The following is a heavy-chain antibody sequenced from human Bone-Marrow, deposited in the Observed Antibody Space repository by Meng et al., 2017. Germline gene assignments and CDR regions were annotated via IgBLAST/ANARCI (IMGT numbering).Heavy chain of an antibody. CDR3: ARAILGVDPETYYYDY. CDR2: ISYDGSNK. J-gene: IGHJ4*02. V-gene: IGHV3-30*07. Sequence: LVDSGGGVVQSVWSLILSCAASGFTFSSYAMHWVRQAPGKGLEWVAVISYDGSNKYYADSVKGRFTISRENAKNSLYLQMESLRVGDTAMYYCARAILGVDPETYYYDYWGQGTLVTVSS. CDR1: GFTFSSYA. D-gene: IGHD3-3*01.